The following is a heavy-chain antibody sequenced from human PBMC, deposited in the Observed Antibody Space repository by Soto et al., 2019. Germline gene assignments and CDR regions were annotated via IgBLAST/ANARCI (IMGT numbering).Heavy chain of an antibody. Sequence: PGESLKISCKGSGYSFTSYWISWVRQMPGKGLEWMGRIDPSDSYTNYSPSFQGHDTISADKPISTAYLEWSSLKASETAMYYCARHLGDIVVVPTGMDVWGQGTTVTVSS. CDR1: GYSFTSYW. D-gene: IGHD2-2*01. J-gene: IGHJ6*02. CDR3: ARHLGDIVVVPTGMDV. CDR2: IDPSDSYT. V-gene: IGHV5-10-1*01.